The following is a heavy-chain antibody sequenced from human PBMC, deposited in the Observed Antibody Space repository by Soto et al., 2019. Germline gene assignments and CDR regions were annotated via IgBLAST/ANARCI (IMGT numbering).Heavy chain of an antibody. CDR2: IIPIFGTA. J-gene: IGHJ5*02. CDR1: GGTFSSYA. Sequence: QVQLVQSGAEVKKPGSSVKVSCKASGGTFSSYAISWVRQAPGQGLEWMGGIIPIFGTANYAQKFQGRVTITAEKSTSTAYMELSSLRSEDTAVYYCARDRLAAAGRNWFDPWGQGTLVTVSS. D-gene: IGHD6-13*01. CDR3: ARDRLAAAGRNWFDP. V-gene: IGHV1-69*06.